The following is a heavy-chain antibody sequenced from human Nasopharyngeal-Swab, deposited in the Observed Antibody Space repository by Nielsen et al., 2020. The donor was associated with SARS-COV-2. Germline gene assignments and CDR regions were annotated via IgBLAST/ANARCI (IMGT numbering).Heavy chain of an antibody. CDR2: ISGSGGST. J-gene: IGHJ5*02. D-gene: IGHD2-15*01. CDR1: GFTFSSYA. Sequence: GGSLRLSCAASGFTFSSYAMSWVRQAPGKGLEWVSSISGSGGSTYYADSVKGRFTISRDNSKNTLYLQMNGLRAEDTAVYYCAKNCSGGSCLTPWGQGTLVTVSS. CDR3: AKNCSGGSCLTP. V-gene: IGHV3-23*01.